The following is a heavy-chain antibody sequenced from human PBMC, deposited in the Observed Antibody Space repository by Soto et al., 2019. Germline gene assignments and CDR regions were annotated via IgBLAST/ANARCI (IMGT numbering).Heavy chain of an antibody. D-gene: IGHD5-12*01. CDR3: GDIGGSYDY. Sequence: PGGSLRLSCTGSGLSFNDHWMAWVRQAPGKGLEWVGLIMNKAANYAAKYATSVKDRFIISRDDSETSVYLQMNSLKTEDTAVYYCGDIGGSYDYWGQGTRVTVSS. CDR2: IMNKAANYAA. CDR1: GLSFNDHW. V-gene: IGHV3-72*01. J-gene: IGHJ4*01.